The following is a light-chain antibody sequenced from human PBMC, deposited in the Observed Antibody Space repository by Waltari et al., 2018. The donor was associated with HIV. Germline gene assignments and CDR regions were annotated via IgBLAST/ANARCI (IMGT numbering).Light chain of an antibody. CDR1: GRYDFKAKS. V-gene: IGLV2-14*03. CDR2: DVA. Sequence: QSALTQPASVSGSPGQSLTLPCTGFGRYDFKAKSVPWYQQRPGAAPVLLIYDVANRPSGISSRFSGSKSDNTASLTISGLQAEDEANYYCSSFTTTRNFVFGGGTRVTVL. CDR3: SSFTTTRNFV. J-gene: IGLJ2*01.